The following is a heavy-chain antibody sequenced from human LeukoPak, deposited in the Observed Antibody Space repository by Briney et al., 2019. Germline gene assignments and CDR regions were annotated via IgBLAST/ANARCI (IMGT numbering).Heavy chain of an antibody. CDR2: ISDSGGST. V-gene: IGHV3-23*01. CDR3: AKFHSVGQRGYFDY. D-gene: IGHD2-15*01. J-gene: IGHJ4*02. CDR1: RFTFSTYA. Sequence: GGSLRLSCAASRFTFSTYAMSWVRQAPGKGLEWVSTISDSGGSTYYADSVKGRFTISRDNSKNTLYVQMSSLRAEDTAVYYCAKFHSVGQRGYFDYWGQGTLVTVSS.